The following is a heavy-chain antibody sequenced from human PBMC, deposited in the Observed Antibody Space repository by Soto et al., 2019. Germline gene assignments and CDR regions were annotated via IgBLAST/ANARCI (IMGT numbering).Heavy chain of an antibody. V-gene: IGHV4-34*01. J-gene: IGHJ4*02. CDR3: ARGQEGVVATH. CDR1: GGSLSGYY. D-gene: IGHD5-12*01. CDR2: VKDGGHT. Sequence: QVQLQQWGAGLLKTSETLSLNCAVTGGSLSGYYWSWIRQPPGKGLEWIGEVKDGGHTNYSPSLRGRVTISSDTSNNQCSLRLNSVTAADTGVYYCARGQEGVVATHWDQGSLVTVSS.